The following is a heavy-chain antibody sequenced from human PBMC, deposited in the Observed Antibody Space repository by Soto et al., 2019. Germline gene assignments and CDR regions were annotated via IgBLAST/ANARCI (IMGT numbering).Heavy chain of an antibody. V-gene: IGHV1-8*01. Sequence: ASVKVSCKASGYTFTSYDINWVRQATGQGLEWMGWMNPNSGNTGYAQKFQGKVTMTRNTSISTAYMELSSLRSEDTAVYYCARVDRITIFGVVIKDYDILTGYYPFDPWGQG. CDR2: MNPNSGNT. CDR1: GYTFTSYD. J-gene: IGHJ5*02. CDR3: ARVDRITIFGVVIKDYDILTGYYPFDP. D-gene: IGHD3-3*01.